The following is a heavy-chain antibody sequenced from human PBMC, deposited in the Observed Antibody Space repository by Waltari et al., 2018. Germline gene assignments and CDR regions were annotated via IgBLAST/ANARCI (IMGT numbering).Heavy chain of an antibody. V-gene: IGHV4-34*01. CDR1: GGSLSGYY. J-gene: IGHJ4*02. CDR3: ARGPYYDNSAYYIF. Sequence: QVQLQQWGAGLLKPTETLSLTCAVYGGSLSGYYWSWIRQPPGKGLEWIGEINDTGSTNYNPSLKSRVNISVDTSKNQFSLKLSSVTAADTAVYYCARGPYYDNSAYYIFWGQGTLVTVSS. CDR2: INDTGST. D-gene: IGHD3-22*01.